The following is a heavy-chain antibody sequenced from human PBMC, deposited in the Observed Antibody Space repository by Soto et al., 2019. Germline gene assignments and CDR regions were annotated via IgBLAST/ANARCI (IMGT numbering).Heavy chain of an antibody. J-gene: IGHJ5*02. CDR1: GGSISSVGYY. D-gene: IGHD3-10*01. Sequence: SETPSLTSTVSGGSISSVGYYWSWIRQHPGKGLEWIGYIYYSGSTYYNPSLKSRVTISVDTSKNQFSLKLSSVTAADTAVYYCARGVTMVRGVIIPWFDPWGQGTLVTVSS. CDR2: IYYSGST. CDR3: ARGVTMVRGVIIPWFDP. V-gene: IGHV4-31*03.